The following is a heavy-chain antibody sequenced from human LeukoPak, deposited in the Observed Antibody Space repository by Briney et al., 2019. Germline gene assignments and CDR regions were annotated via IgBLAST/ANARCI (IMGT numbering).Heavy chain of an antibody. D-gene: IGHD3-3*01. CDR3: AKLVSGYTNDACDF. J-gene: IGHJ3*01. CDR1: GFTFSTYA. CDR2: ISGSGGSL. V-gene: IGHV3-23*01. Sequence: GGSLRLSCAASGFTFSTYAMSWVRQAPGKGLEWVSAISGSGGSLYYADSVKGRFTISRDNSKNTLYLQMNSLRAGDTAVYYCAKLVSGYTNDACDFWGQGTMVTVSS.